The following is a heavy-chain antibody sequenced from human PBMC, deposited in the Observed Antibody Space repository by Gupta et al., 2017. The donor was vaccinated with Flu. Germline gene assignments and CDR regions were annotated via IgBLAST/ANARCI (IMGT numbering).Heavy chain of an antibody. V-gene: IGHV3-23*01. CDR3: AKGMLVGATPSSDS. J-gene: IGHJ4*02. D-gene: IGHD1-26*01. CDR2: IGGTDGRT. CDR1: GFTFSSYS. Sequence: EVQLLEFGGGLVQPGGSLRLTCAASGFTFSSYSINWVRQAPGKGLKWVSTIGGTDGRTYYADPVKGRFTISRDNSKNTLFLQMNSLRAEDTAVYYCAKGMLVGATPSSDSWGQGTLVTVSS.